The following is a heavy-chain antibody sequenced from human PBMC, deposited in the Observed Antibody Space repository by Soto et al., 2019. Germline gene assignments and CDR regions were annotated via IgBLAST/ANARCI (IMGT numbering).Heavy chain of an antibody. V-gene: IGHV1-8*02. CDR1: GYTFTSYG. J-gene: IGHJ3*02. CDR2: MSANNGNT. D-gene: IGHD6-19*01. Sequence: ASVKVSCKASGYTFTSYGISWVRQAPGQGLEWMGWMSANNGNTSYAQKFQGRVTMTRNTSMSTAYMELSSLRSEDTAVYYCAREQWLVSDAFDIWGQGTMVTVSS. CDR3: AREQWLVSDAFDI.